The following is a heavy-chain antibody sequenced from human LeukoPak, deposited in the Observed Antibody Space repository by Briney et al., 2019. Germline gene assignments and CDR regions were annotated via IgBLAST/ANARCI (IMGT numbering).Heavy chain of an antibody. CDR1: GGSISSYY. J-gene: IGHJ4*02. D-gene: IGHD1-26*01. CDR3: ARGGAGDYFDY. CDR2: IYYSGST. V-gene: IGHV4-59*01. Sequence: PSETLSLTRTVSGGSISSYYWSWIRQPPGKGLEWIGYIYYSGSTNYNPSLKSRVTISVDTSKNQFSLKLSSVTAADTAVYYCARGGAGDYFDYWGQGTLVTVSS.